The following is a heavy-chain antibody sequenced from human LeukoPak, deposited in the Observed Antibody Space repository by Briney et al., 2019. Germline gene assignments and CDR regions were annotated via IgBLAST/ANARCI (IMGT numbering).Heavy chain of an antibody. V-gene: IGHV4-4*02. D-gene: IGHD3-3*01. Sequence: SGTLSLTCAVSGGSISSSNWWSWVRQPPGKGLEWIGEIYHSGSTNYNPSLKSRVTISVDKSKNQFSLKLSSVTAADTAVYYCATPLYDFWSGHYFWGQGTLVTVSS. CDR3: ATPLYDFWSGHYF. J-gene: IGHJ4*02. CDR2: IYHSGST. CDR1: GGSISSSNW.